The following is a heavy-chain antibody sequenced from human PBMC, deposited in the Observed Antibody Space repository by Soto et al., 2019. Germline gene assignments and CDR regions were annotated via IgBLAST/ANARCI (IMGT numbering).Heavy chain of an antibody. Sequence: GESLKISCKGSGYSFAGYWITWVRQKPGKGLEWMGRIDPSDSQTYYSPSFRGQVTISADKSITTAYLQWRSLKASDTAMYYCARSQYSSSSIDYWGQGTLVTVSS. CDR2: IDPSDSQT. CDR3: ARSQYSSSSIDY. V-gene: IGHV5-10-1*04. CDR1: GYSFAGYW. D-gene: IGHD6-6*01. J-gene: IGHJ4*02.